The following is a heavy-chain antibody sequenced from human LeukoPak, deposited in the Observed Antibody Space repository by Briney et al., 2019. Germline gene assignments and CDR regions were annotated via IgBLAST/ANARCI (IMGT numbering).Heavy chain of an antibody. CDR2: ISYDGSNK. D-gene: IGHD3-22*01. Sequence: GRSLRLSCAASGFTFSSYGMHWVRQAPGKGLEWVAVISYDGSNKYYADSVKGRFTISRDNSKNTLYLQMNSLRAEDTAVYYCAKTDSSGYYYYYMDVWGKGTTVTISS. CDR1: GFTFSSYG. V-gene: IGHV3-30*18. J-gene: IGHJ6*03. CDR3: AKTDSSGYYYYYMDV.